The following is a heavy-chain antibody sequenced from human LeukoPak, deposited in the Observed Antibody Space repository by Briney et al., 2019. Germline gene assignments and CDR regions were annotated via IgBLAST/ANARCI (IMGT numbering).Heavy chain of an antibody. J-gene: IGHJ4*02. D-gene: IGHD6-13*01. CDR3: ARRGSSSDKFDY. V-gene: IGHV4-39*01. Sequence: PSETLSLTCTVYGGSISSSSYYWGWIRQPPGKGLGWIGSIYYSGSTFYNPSLKSRVTISVDTSKNQFSLKLSSVTAADTAVYYCARRGSSSDKFDYWGQGTLVSVSS. CDR1: GGSISSSSYY. CDR2: IYYSGST.